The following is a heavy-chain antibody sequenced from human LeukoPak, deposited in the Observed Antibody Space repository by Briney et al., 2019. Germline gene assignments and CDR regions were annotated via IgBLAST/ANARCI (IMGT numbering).Heavy chain of an antibody. CDR3: AKLDTVMVNHDAFDI. CDR1: GFTFDDYA. V-gene: IGHV3-9*01. CDR2: ISWNSGSI. J-gene: IGHJ3*02. D-gene: IGHD5-18*01. Sequence: PGGSLRLSCAASGFTFDDYAMHWVRQAPGKGLEWVSGISWNSGSIGYADSVKGRFTISRDNAKKSLYLQMNSLRVEDTALYYCAKLDTVMVNHDAFDIWGLGTMVTVSS.